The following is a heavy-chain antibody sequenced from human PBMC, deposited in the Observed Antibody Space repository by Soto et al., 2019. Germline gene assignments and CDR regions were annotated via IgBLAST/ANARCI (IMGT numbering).Heavy chain of an antibody. CDR1: GFTFSTYY. D-gene: IGHD6-25*01. J-gene: IGHJ4*02. CDR2: IRQDGSAK. Sequence: DVQLVESGGGLVQPGGSLRLSCAASGFTFSTYYMHWFRQVPGKGLEWVANIRQDGSAKYYVDSVKGRFTISRDNAKNSLYLQMNSLRVDDTAMYYCAGGTGWHRLDWGQGTLVIVSA. V-gene: IGHV3-7*04. CDR3: AGGTGWHRLD.